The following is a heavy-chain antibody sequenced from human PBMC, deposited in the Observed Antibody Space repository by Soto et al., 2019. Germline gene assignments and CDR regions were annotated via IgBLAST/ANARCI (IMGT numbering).Heavy chain of an antibody. Sequence: GGSLRLSCAASGFTFDDYAMHWVRQALGKGLEWVSGISWNSGSIGYADSVKGRFTISRDNAKNSLYLQMNSLRAEDTALYYCAKGEHDYYDSSGYYFPYFDYWGQGTLVTVSS. CDR3: AKGEHDYYDSSGYYFPYFDY. D-gene: IGHD3-22*01. CDR2: ISWNSGSI. V-gene: IGHV3-9*01. J-gene: IGHJ4*02. CDR1: GFTFDDYA.